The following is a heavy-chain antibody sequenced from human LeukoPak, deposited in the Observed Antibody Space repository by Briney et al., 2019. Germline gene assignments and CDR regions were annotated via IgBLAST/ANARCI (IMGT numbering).Heavy chain of an antibody. CDR2: IYYSGST. Sequence: SETLSLTCTVSGGSISSGSYYRGWIRQPPGKGLEWIGTIYYSGSTYYNPSLKSPVTISVDTSKNQFSLKLSSLTAADTAVYYCARHGPYSNSRDAFDMWGQGTMVTVSS. V-gene: IGHV4-39*01. CDR3: ARHGPYSNSRDAFDM. J-gene: IGHJ3*02. D-gene: IGHD6-6*01. CDR1: GGSISSGSYY.